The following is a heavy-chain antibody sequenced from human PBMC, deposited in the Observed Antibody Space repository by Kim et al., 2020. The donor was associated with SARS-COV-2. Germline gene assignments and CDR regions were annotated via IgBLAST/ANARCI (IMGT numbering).Heavy chain of an antibody. V-gene: IGHV3-23*01. J-gene: IGHJ4*02. Sequence: GGSLRLSCAASGFTFSSYAMSWVRQAPGKGLEWVSAISGSGGSTYYADSVKGRFTISRDNSKNTLYLQMNSLRAEDTAVYYCAKGSPDCSSTSCYAGRVGDLDYWGQGTLVTVSS. D-gene: IGHD2-2*01. CDR2: ISGSGGST. CDR3: AKGSPDCSSTSCYAGRVGDLDY. CDR1: GFTFSSYA.